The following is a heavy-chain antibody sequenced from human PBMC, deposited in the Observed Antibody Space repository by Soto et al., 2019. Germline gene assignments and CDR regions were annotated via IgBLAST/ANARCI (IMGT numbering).Heavy chain of an antibody. CDR2: IYPGDSDT. CDR3: ARLGILEWLLFDS. J-gene: IGHJ3*02. Sequence: EYLKVFLNGCGHSFPSYWIVWVRQMPGKGLEWMGIIYPGDSDTRYSPSFKGQVTISADKSISTAYLQWSSLKASDTAMYCCARLGILEWLLFDSWGQGTMVTVSS. CDR1: GHSFPSYW. V-gene: IGHV5-51*01. D-gene: IGHD3-3*01.